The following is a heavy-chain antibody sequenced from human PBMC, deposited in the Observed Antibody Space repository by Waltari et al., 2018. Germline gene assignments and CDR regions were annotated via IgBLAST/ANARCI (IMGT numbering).Heavy chain of an antibody. V-gene: IGHV4-59*01. D-gene: IGHD2-15*01. CDR1: GGSISSYY. CDR3: ARSGGGSPEVYFDY. J-gene: IGHJ4*02. CDR2: IYYSGST. Sequence: QVQLQESGPGLVKPSETLSLTCPVSGGSISSYYLRWIRQPPGKGLEWIGYIYYSGSTNYNPSLKSRVTISVDTSKNQFSLKLSSVTAADTAVYYCARSGGGSPEVYFDYWGQGTLVTVSS.